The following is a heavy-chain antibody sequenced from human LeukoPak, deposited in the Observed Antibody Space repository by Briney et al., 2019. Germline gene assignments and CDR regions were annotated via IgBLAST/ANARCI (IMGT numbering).Heavy chain of an antibody. CDR2: ISYDGSNK. D-gene: IGHD3-22*01. CDR1: GFTFSSYA. CDR3: ATHYYDSSGYYSPDY. Sequence: GGSLRLSCAASGFTFSSYAMHWVRQAPGKGLEWVAVISYDGSNKYYADSVKGRFTISRDNSKNTLFLQMNSLRAEDTAVYYCATHYYDSSGYYSPDYWGQGTLVTVSS. J-gene: IGHJ4*02. V-gene: IGHV3-30*04.